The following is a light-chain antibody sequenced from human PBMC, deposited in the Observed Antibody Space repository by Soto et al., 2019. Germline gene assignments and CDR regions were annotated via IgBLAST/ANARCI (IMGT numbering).Light chain of an antibody. J-gene: IGKJ1*01. CDR1: QSINSDY. CDR3: QQYGSSPET. Sequence: EIVLTQSPGTLSLSPGERATLSCRTSQSINSDYLAWYQQKHGQAPRLLIYGASSRATGTPDRVSGSGSGTDFTLTIRRLEPEDLGVYYGQQYGSSPETFGPGTKVDI. V-gene: IGKV3-20*01. CDR2: GAS.